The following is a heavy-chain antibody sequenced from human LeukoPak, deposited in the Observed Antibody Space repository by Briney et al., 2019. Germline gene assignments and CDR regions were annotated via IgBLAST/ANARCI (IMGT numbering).Heavy chain of an antibody. J-gene: IGHJ4*02. CDR2: TYTSGST. CDR3: ARGYSSGWFSYYFDY. CDR1: GGSISSYD. V-gene: IGHV4-4*07. Sequence: SETLSLTCTVSGGSISSYDWSWIRQPAGKGLEWIGRTYTSGSTNYNPSLKSRVTISVDTSKNQFSLKLSSVTAADTAVYYCARGYSSGWFSYYFDYWGQGTLVTVSS. D-gene: IGHD6-19*01.